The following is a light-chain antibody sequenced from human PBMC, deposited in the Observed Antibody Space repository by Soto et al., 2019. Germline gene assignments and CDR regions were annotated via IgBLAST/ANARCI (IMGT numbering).Light chain of an antibody. V-gene: IGKV1-39*01. J-gene: IGKJ1*01. CDR2: AAS. Sequence: DIQMTQSPSSLSASVGDRVTITCLSSQSISSYLNWYQQKPGKAPKLLIYAASSLQSGVPSRFSGSGSGTDFTLTISSLQPEDFATYYCQQSYSTPPWTLGQGTKVDI. CDR1: QSISSY. CDR3: QQSYSTPPWT.